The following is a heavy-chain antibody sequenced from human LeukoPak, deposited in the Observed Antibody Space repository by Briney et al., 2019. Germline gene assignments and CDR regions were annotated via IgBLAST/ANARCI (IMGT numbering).Heavy chain of an antibody. CDR1: GFTFSSYE. Sequence: GGSLRLSCAASGFTFSSYEMNWVRQAPGKGLEWVSYISSGGSTIYYADSVRGRFTISRDNAKNSLYLQMNSLRAEDTAVYYCASNLWFGELFDWGQGTLVTVSS. V-gene: IGHV3-48*03. CDR2: ISSGGSTI. CDR3: ASNLWFGELFD. D-gene: IGHD3-10*01. J-gene: IGHJ4*02.